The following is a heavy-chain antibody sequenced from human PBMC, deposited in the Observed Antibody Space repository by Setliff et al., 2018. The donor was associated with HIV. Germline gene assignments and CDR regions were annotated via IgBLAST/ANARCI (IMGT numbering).Heavy chain of an antibody. CDR2: INPGGGAT. CDR1: GYTFTKYY. CDR3: VRDNWNLGSVHNWFDP. D-gene: IGHD1-7*01. Sequence: ASVMVSCKASGYTFTKYYINWVRQAPGQGLEWMGIINPGGGATTYEKKFQGRVTMTRDTSTSTVYMELNNLRFDDTAVYYCVRDNWNLGSVHNWFDPWGQGTVVTVSS. V-gene: IGHV1-46*01. J-gene: IGHJ5*02.